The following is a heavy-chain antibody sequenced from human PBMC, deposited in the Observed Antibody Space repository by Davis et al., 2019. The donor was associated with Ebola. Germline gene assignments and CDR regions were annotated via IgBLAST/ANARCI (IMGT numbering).Heavy chain of an antibody. CDR3: ARSWQQLMFGMDV. V-gene: IGHV3-64D*06. CDR1: GFTFTTYA. CDR2: ISGFGGATT. D-gene: IGHD6-13*01. J-gene: IGHJ6*02. Sequence: GESLKISCSASGFTFTTYAIHWVRQAPGKGLQYVSAISGFGGATTTYADSVTGRFTVSRDNSKNTVYLQMSSLRPEDTAVYYCARSWQQLMFGMDVWGQGTTVTVSS.